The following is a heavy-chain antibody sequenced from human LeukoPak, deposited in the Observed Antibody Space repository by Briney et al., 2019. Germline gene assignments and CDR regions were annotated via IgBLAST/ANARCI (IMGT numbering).Heavy chain of an antibody. D-gene: IGHD4-17*01. Sequence: SETLSLTCAVYGGSFSGYYWSWIRQPPGKGLEWIGEINHSGSTNYNPSLKSRVTISVDTSKNQFSLKLSSVTAADTAVYYCARGRFGDVTTVTIEYFDYWGQGTLVTVSS. J-gene: IGHJ4*02. V-gene: IGHV4-34*01. CDR3: ARGRFGDVTTVTIEYFDY. CDR2: INHSGST. CDR1: GGSFSGYY.